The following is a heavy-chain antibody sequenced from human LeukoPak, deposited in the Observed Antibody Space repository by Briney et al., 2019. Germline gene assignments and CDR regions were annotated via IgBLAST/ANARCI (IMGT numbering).Heavy chain of an antibody. CDR2: IYYSGST. D-gene: IGHD3-10*01. CDR3: ARLSAITMGGLDI. Sequence: SETLSLTCTVSGGSISSSSYYWGWIRQPPGKGLEWIGSIYYSGSTYYNPSLKSRVTISVDTSKNQFSLKLSSVTAADTAVYYCARLSAITMGGLDIWGQGTMVTVSS. V-gene: IGHV4-39*01. CDR1: GGSISSSSYY. J-gene: IGHJ3*02.